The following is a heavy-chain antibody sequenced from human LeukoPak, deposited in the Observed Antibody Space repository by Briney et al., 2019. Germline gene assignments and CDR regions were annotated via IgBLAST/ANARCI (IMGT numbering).Heavy chain of an antibody. CDR1: GFTFSSYS. CDR3: ASSGSYRFDY. Sequence: GRSLRLSCAASGFTFSSYSMNWVRRAPGKGLEWVSHITASGTAMFYADSVKGRFTISRDNAKNSLYLQMNSLRDEDTAVYYCASSGSYRFDYWGQGTLVTVSS. V-gene: IGHV3-48*02. J-gene: IGHJ4*02. D-gene: IGHD1-26*01. CDR2: ITASGTAM.